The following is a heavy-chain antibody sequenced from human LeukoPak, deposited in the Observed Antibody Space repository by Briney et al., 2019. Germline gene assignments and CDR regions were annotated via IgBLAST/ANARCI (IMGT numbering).Heavy chain of an antibody. J-gene: IGHJ6*02. V-gene: IGHV1-2*02. Sequence: ASVKVSCKASGYTFTGYYMHWVRHAPGQGHEWMGWINPNSGGTNYAQKFQSRVTMTRDMSISTAYMELSRLRSDDTAVYYCARDLFSSSWYVIVYYYGMDVWGQGTTVTVSS. CDR2: INPNSGGT. CDR1: GYTFTGYY. D-gene: IGHD6-13*01. CDR3: ARDLFSSSWYVIVYYYGMDV.